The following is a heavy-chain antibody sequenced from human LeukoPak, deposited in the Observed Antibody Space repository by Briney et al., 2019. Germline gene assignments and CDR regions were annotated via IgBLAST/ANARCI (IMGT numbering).Heavy chain of an antibody. CDR2: IRSKPNSYTT. V-gene: IGHV3-73*01. CDR1: GFTFSGSY. Sequence: QPGGSLKLSCAASGFTFSGSYMHWVRQASGKGLEWVGLIRSKPNSYTTVYAASVKGRFTISRDDSKNTAYLQMNSLKAEDTAVYYCTRQECSGGSCSYVDYWGQGTLVTVSS. D-gene: IGHD2-15*01. J-gene: IGHJ4*02. CDR3: TRQECSGGSCSYVDY.